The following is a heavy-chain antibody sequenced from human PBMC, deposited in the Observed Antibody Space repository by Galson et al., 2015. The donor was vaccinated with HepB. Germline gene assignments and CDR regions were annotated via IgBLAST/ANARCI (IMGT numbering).Heavy chain of an antibody. Sequence: SVKVSCKASGGTFSSYAISWMRQAPGQGLEWMGGIIPIFGTANYAQKFQGRVTITADESTSTAYMARRSLISVDTAVYYCSRGDYRLAFEIWCQKTMVTVSS. CDR3: SRGDYRLAFEI. J-gene: IGHJ3*02. CDR1: GGTFSSYA. D-gene: IGHD3-16*02. V-gene: IGHV1-69*13. CDR2: IIPIFGTA.